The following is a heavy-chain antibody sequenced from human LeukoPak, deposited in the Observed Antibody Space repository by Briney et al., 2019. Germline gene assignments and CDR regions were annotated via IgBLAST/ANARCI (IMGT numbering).Heavy chain of an antibody. Sequence: SVKVSCTASGYTFTSYGISWVRQAPGQGLEWMGGIIPIFGTANYAQKFQGRVTITADESTSTAYMELSSLRSEDTAVYYCARGRPYAFDIWGQGTMVTVSS. V-gene: IGHV1-69*13. CDR1: GYTFTSYG. J-gene: IGHJ3*02. CDR2: IIPIFGTA. CDR3: ARGRPYAFDI.